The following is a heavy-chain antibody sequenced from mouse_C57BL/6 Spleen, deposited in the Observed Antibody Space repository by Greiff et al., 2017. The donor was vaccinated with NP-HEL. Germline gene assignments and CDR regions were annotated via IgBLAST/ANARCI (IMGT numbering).Heavy chain of an antibody. V-gene: IGHV1-61*01. D-gene: IGHD2-4*01. CDR1: GYTFTSYW. J-gene: IGHJ3*01. CDR3: AREDYDGFAY. CDR2: IYPSDSET. Sequence: QVQLQQPGAELVRPGSSVKLSCKASGYTFTSYWMDWVKQRPGQGLEWIGNIYPSDSETHYNQKFKDKATWTVDKSSSTAYMQLSSLTSEDSAVYYCAREDYDGFAYWGQGTLVTVSA.